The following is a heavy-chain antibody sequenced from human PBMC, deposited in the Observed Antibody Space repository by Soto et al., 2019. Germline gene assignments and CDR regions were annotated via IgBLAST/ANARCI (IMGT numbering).Heavy chain of an antibody. D-gene: IGHD3-16*02. Sequence: QVQLVQSGAEVKKPGASVKVSCKASGYTFTSYGISWVRQAPGQGREWMGWISAYNGNTNYAQKLQGRITMTTDTSTSTAYMELRTLRSDDTAVYYCAKIRYYDYVWGSYRPAYFDYWGQGPLVTVSS. V-gene: IGHV1-18*04. CDR1: GYTFTSYG. CDR3: AKIRYYDYVWGSYRPAYFDY. CDR2: ISAYNGNT. J-gene: IGHJ4*02.